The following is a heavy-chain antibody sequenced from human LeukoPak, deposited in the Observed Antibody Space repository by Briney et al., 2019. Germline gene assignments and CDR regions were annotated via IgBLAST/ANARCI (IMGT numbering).Heavy chain of an antibody. CDR2: ISGSGGNT. Sequence: GGSLRLSCAASGFTFSSYAMSWVRQAPGKGLEWVSAISGSGGNTYSADSVKGRFAISRDNSKNTLYLQMNSLRAEDTAVYYCAKRGAEVGETVAPGDYWGQGTLVTVSS. J-gene: IGHJ4*02. V-gene: IGHV3-23*01. D-gene: IGHD1-26*01. CDR3: AKRGAEVGETVAPGDY. CDR1: GFTFSSYA.